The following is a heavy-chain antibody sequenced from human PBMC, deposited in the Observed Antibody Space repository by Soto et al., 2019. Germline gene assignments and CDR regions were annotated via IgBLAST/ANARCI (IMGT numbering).Heavy chain of an antibody. J-gene: IGHJ4*02. D-gene: IGHD7-27*01. CDR3: ARGPSGDKVDS. V-gene: IGHV4-30-4*01. Sequence: QVQLQESGPGLVKPSQTLSLTCTVSGGSISTVNYWWSWIRQSPDMGLEWIGHIYNGGRTYNNPSLEXRXTXSXXTSQNQLSLTLSSVSAADTAVYYCARGPSGDKVDSWGQGTLVTVSS. CDR2: IYNGGRT. CDR1: GGSISTVNYW.